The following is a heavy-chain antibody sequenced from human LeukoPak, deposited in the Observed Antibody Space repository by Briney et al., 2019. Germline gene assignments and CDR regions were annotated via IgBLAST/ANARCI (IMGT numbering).Heavy chain of an antibody. J-gene: IGHJ4*02. CDR3: ARGCSATRCPADS. CDR1: GFTFSSYW. D-gene: IGHD2-15*01. CDR2: INPDGTIA. V-gene: IGHV3-74*01. Sequence: PGGSLRLSCAASGFTFSSYWLHWVRQAPGEGLVWASQINPDGTIATYADSVKGRFTISRDNSKNTLYLQINSLKAEDTAVYYCARGCSATRCPADSWGQGSLVTVSS.